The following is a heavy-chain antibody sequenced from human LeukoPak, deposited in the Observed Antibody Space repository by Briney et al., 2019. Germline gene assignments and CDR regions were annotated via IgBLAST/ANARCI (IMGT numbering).Heavy chain of an antibody. D-gene: IGHD2-8*01. CDR3: TFYGIRGGY. CDR1: GFTFRNYA. Sequence: PGGSLRLSCAASGFTFRNYAMNWVRQAPGKGLEWVSAISGSGDNTYYADSVEGRFTISRDNSKNTLYLQMNSLRAEDKAVYYCTFYGIRGGYWGQGTLLTVSS. J-gene: IGHJ4*02. CDR2: ISGSGDNT. V-gene: IGHV3-23*01.